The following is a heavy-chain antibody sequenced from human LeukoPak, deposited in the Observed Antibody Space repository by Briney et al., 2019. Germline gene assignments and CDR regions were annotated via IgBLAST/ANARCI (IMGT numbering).Heavy chain of an antibody. CDR1: GFTFSSYS. CDR2: ISSSSSTI. V-gene: IGHV3-48*04. CDR3: AREGRSYSSGWLFDP. J-gene: IGHJ5*02. Sequence: PGGSLRLSCAASGFTFSSYSMNWVRQAPGKGLEWVSYISSSSSTIYYADSVKGRFTSSRDNAKNSLYLQMNSLRAEDTAVYYCAREGRSYSSGWLFDPWGQGTLVTVSS. D-gene: IGHD6-19*01.